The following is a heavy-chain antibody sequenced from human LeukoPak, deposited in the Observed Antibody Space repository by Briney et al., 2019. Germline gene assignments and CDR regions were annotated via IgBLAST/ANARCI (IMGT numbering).Heavy chain of an antibody. D-gene: IGHD2-2*01. J-gene: IGHJ6*02. V-gene: IGHV1-24*01. CDR3: ATLIRYCSSTSCPIYLAYYYYGMDV. CDR2: FDPEDGET. Sequence: GASVKVSCKASGGTFISYAISWVRQAPGQGLEWMGGFDPEDGETIYAQKFQGRVTMTEDTSTDTAYMELSSLRSEDTAVYYCATLIRYCSSTSCPIYLAYYYYGMDVWGQGTTVTVSS. CDR1: GGTFISYA.